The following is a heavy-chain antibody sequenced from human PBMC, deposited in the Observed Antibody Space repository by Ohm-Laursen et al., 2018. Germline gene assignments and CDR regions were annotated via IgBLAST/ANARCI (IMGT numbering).Heavy chain of an antibody. CDR2: IHYSRTSLI. J-gene: IGHJ4*02. Sequence: GSLRLSCSASGFTFISHAMGWVRQAPRKGLEWVANIHYSRTSLIYYADSVKGRFTISRDNSKNTLYLQMNSLRAEDTALYYCAREVASVEDYWGQGTLVTVSS. CDR3: AREVASVEDY. CDR1: GFTFISHA. V-gene: IGHV3-23*05.